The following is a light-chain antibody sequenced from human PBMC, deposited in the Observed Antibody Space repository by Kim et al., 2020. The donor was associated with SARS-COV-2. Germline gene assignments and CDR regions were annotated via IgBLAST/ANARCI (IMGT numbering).Light chain of an antibody. CDR2: WAS. J-gene: IGKJ1*01. CDR1: RSVFYNSNNKDY. V-gene: IGKV4-1*01. Sequence: ATINCKSSRSVFYNSNNKDYLAWYQQNPGQPPKLLIYWASTRDSGVPDRFSGSGSETDFTLTISSLQAEDVAVYYCQQYYATPWTFGQGTKVDIK. CDR3: QQYYATPWT.